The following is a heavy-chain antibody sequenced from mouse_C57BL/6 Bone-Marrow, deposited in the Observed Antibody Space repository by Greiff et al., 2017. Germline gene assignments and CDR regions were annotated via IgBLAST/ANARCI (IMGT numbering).Heavy chain of an antibody. D-gene: IGHD2-4*01. CDR1: GFNIKDDY. CDR2: IDPENGDT. J-gene: IGHJ1*03. CDR3: TTCPIYYDYDEKDFDV. Sequence: VQLKQSGAELVRPGASVKLSCTASGFNIKDDYMHWVKQRPEQGLEWIGWIDPENGDTEYASKFQGKATITADTSSNTAYLQLSSQTSEDTAVYYCTTCPIYYDYDEKDFDVWGTGTTVTVSS. V-gene: IGHV14-4*01.